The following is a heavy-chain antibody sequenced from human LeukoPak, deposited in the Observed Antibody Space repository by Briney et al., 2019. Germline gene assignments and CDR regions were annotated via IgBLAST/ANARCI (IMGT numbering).Heavy chain of an antibody. J-gene: IGHJ4*02. Sequence: SGTLSLTCAVSGGSISSGNWWSWVRQPPGKGLEWIGQIYHSGSTNYNPSLKSRVTISVDTSKNQFSLKLSSVTAADTAVYYCASFETRREVDTAMAFDYWGQGTLVTVSS. D-gene: IGHD5-18*01. CDR2: IYHSGST. V-gene: IGHV4-4*02. CDR1: GGSISSGNW. CDR3: ASFETRREVDTAMAFDY.